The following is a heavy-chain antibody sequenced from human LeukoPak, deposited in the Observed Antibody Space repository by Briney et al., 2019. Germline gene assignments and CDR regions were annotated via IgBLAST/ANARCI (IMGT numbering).Heavy chain of an antibody. CDR1: GGSISSGGYY. CDR3: ARGTFWSGYYHDY. J-gene: IGHJ4*02. V-gene: IGHV4-30-2*01. Sequence: SQTLSLTCTVSGGSISSGGYYWSWIRQPPGKGLEWIGYIYHSGSTYYNPSLKSRVTISVDRSKNQFSLRLSSVTAADTAVYYCARGTFWSGYYHDYWGQGTLVTVSS. D-gene: IGHD3-3*01. CDR2: IYHSGST.